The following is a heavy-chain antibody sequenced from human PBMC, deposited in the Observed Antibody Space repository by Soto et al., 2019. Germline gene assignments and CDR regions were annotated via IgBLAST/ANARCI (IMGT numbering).Heavy chain of an antibody. V-gene: IGHV4-34*01. CDR2: INHSGST. D-gene: IGHD3-10*01. Sequence: SETLSLTCAIYGGSFSGYYWSWIRQPPGKGLEWIGEINHSGSTNYNPSLKSRVTISVDTSKNQFSLKLSSVTAADTAVYYCARRRTYYYGSGSYYDYYYGMDVWGQGTTVTVSS. J-gene: IGHJ6*02. CDR1: GGSFSGYY. CDR3: ARRRTYYYGSGSYYDYYYGMDV.